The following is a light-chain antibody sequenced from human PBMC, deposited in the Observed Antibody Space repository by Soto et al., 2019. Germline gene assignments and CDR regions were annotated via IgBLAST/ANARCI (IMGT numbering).Light chain of an antibody. CDR3: CSYAGSSAWV. CDR2: DVS. Sequence: QSALTQPASVSGSPGQSITISCTGTSSDVGSYNLVSWYQQHPGKAPKLMIYDVSKRPSGVSNRFSGSKSGNTASLTISGLRAEDEADYYCCSYAGSSAWVFGGGTKLTVL. J-gene: IGLJ3*02. CDR1: SSDVGSYNL. V-gene: IGLV2-23*02.